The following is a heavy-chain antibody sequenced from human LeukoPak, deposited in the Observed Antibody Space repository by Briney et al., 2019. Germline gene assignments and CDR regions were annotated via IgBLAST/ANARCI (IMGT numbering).Heavy chain of an antibody. Sequence: SQTLSLTCDISGDSVSNNRAAWNWIRQSPSRGLEWLGRTYYRSRWYTDYAVSVKSRVIINPDTSKNQLSLQLNSVTPEDTAVYFCARLSTGSYYDFDYWGQGTLVTVSS. J-gene: IGHJ4*02. CDR3: ARLSTGSYYDFDY. V-gene: IGHV6-1*01. CDR1: GDSVSNNRAA. CDR2: TYYRSRWYT. D-gene: IGHD1-26*01.